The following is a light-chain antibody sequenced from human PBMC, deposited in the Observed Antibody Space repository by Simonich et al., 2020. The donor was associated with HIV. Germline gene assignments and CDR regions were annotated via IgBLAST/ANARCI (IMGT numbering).Light chain of an antibody. V-gene: IGLV3-27*01. CDR3: YSTDSSGDLYWV. Sequence: SYELTQPPSVSVSPGQTASITCSGDVLAKKYARWFQQKPGQAPVVVIYKDSERPSGIPERFSGSSSGTTVTLTISGAQVEDEADYYCYSTDSSGDLYWVFGGGTKLTVL. J-gene: IGLJ3*02. CDR2: KDS. CDR1: VLAKKY.